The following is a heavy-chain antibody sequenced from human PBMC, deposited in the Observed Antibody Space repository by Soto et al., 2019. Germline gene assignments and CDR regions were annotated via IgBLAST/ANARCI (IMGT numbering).Heavy chain of an antibody. D-gene: IGHD2-21*02. CDR2: ISYDGSNK. Sequence: SLRLSCAASGFTFSSYAMHWVRQAPGKGLEWVAVISYDGSNKYYADSVKGRFTISRDNSKNTLYLQMNSLRAEDTAVYYCARRTCGGDCYSTDDAFDIWGQGT. J-gene: IGHJ3*02. V-gene: IGHV3-30-3*01. CDR1: GFTFSSYA. CDR3: ARRTCGGDCYSTDDAFDI.